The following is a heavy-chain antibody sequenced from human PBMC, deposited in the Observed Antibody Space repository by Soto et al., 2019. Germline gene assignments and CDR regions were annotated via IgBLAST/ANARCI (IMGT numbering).Heavy chain of an antibody. D-gene: IGHD2-2*01. CDR3: ARDNCSSTSCHFDY. J-gene: IGHJ4*02. V-gene: IGHV3-30-3*01. Sequence: GGSLRLSCAASGFTFSSYAMHWVRQAPGKGLEWVAVISYDGSNKYYADSVKGRFTISRDNSKNTLYLQMNSLRAEDTAVYYCARDNCSSTSCHFDYWGQGTLVTVSS. CDR1: GFTFSSYA. CDR2: ISYDGSNK.